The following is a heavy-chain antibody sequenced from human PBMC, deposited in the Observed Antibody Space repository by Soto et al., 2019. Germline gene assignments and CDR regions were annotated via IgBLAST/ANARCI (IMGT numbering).Heavy chain of an antibody. CDR1: GFTFNNFA. Sequence: EVQVLESGGGLVQPGGSLRLSCAATGFTFNNFAMNWVRQGPGKGLEWVSGISGGGDATRYADSVKGRFTISRDNAESMVYLDMYSLIPDDTAIYYCAKNIPSSSGFHYWGQGTPVTVSS. J-gene: IGHJ4*02. CDR2: ISGGGDAT. V-gene: IGHV3-23*01. CDR3: AKNIPSSSGFHY. D-gene: IGHD6-6*01.